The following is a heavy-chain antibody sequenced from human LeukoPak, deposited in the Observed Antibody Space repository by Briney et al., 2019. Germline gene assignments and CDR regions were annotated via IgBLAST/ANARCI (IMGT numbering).Heavy chain of an antibody. Sequence: ASETLSLTCTVSGGSISSSSYYWGWIRQPPGKGLEWIGSIYYSGSTYYNPSLKSRVTISVDTSKNQFSLKLSSVTAADTAVYYCASLWFGELTIGVDDAFDIWGQGTMVTVSS. CDR2: IYYSGST. D-gene: IGHD3-10*01. CDR1: GGSISSSSYY. CDR3: ASLWFGELTIGVDDAFDI. J-gene: IGHJ3*02. V-gene: IGHV4-39*01.